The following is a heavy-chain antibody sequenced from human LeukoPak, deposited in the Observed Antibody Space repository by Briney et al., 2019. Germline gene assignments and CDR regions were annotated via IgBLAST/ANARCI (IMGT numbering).Heavy chain of an antibody. J-gene: IGHJ4*02. CDR1: GFTFSSYE. CDR3: ARFCSGGSCYSGIFDY. CDR2: ISSSGSTI. Sequence: GGSLRLSCAASGFTFSSYEMNWVRQAPGKGLEWVSYISSSGSTIYYADSVKGRFTISRDNAKNSLYLQMNSLRAEDTAVYYCARFCSGGSCYSGIFDYWGQGTLVTVSS. D-gene: IGHD2-15*01. V-gene: IGHV3-48*03.